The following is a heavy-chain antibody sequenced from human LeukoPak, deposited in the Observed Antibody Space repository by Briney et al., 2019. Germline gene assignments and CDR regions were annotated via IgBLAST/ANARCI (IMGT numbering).Heavy chain of an antibody. D-gene: IGHD1-20*01. CDR2: IYPGDSDT. Sequence: VESLKISCKGSGYSFTSYWIGWVRQMPGKGLEWMGIIYPGDSDTRYSPSFQGQVTISADKSISTAYLQWSSLKASDTAMYYCASTGNWNYNYYYYMDVWGKGTTVTVSS. CDR3: ASTGNWNYNYYYYMDV. J-gene: IGHJ6*03. CDR1: GYSFTSYW. V-gene: IGHV5-51*01.